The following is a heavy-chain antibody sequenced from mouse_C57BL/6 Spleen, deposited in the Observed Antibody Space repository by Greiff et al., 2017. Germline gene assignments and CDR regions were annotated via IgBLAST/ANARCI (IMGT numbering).Heavy chain of an antibody. CDR3: ARWGLGRRGDYFDY. V-gene: IGHV1-82*01. CDR2: IYPGDRDT. D-gene: IGHD4-1*01. Sequence: QVQLQQSGPELVKPGASVKISCQASGYAFSSSWMNWVKQRPGKGLEWIGRIYPGDRDTNYNGKFKGKATLTADKSSSTAYMQLSSLTSEDSAVYYCARWGLGRRGDYFDYWGQGTTLTVSS. CDR1: GYAFSSSW. J-gene: IGHJ2*01.